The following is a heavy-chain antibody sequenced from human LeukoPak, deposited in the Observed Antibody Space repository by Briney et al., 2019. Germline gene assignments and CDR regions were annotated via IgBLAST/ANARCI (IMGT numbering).Heavy chain of an antibody. CDR1: GGSVSSGSFN. J-gene: IGHJ4*02. CDR2: INYSGST. V-gene: IGHV4-61*01. CDR3: ARDSRTENRYRSSWYGFDY. Sequence: PSETLSLTCTASGGSVSSGSFNWLWIPQPPGKGLEWIGYINYSGSTNYNPSLKSRVTISVDTSKNQFSLKVSSVTAADTAVYYCARDSRTENRYRSSWYGFDYWGQGTLVTVSS. D-gene: IGHD6-13*01.